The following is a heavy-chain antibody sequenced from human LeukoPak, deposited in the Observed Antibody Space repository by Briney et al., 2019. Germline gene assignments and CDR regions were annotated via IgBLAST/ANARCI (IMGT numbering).Heavy chain of an antibody. D-gene: IGHD4-17*01. CDR3: ARKGEHYGDYDY. J-gene: IGHJ4*02. CDR2: ILPNTGGT. CDR1: GYTFTGYF. Sequence: ASVKVSCKASGYTFTGYFLHWVRRAPGQGLEWMGWILPNTGGTHYAQKFQGRVTVTRDTSISTAYMEVSRLTSDDTAVYYCARKGEHYGDYDYWGQGTLVTVSS. V-gene: IGHV1-2*02.